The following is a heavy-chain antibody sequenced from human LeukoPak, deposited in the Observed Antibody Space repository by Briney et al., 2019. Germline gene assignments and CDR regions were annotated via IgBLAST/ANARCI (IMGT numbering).Heavy chain of an antibody. CDR3: AKCDYVNYYYYGMDV. Sequence: SGGSLRLSCAASGFTFSSYAMSWVRRAPGKGLEWVSAISGSGGSTYYADSVKGRFTISRDNSKNTLYLQTNSLRAEDTAVYYCAKCDYVNYYYYGMDVWGQGTTVTVSS. CDR2: ISGSGGST. CDR1: GFTFSSYA. D-gene: IGHD4-17*01. V-gene: IGHV3-23*01. J-gene: IGHJ6*02.